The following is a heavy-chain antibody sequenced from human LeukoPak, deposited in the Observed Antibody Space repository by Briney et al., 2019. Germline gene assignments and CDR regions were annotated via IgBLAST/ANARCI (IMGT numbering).Heavy chain of an antibody. CDR3: ARLAIRGIDFSNPEFDP. D-gene: IGHD4-11*01. Sequence: PGGSLRLSCAASGLPFSTYWMSWVRQAPGKGLEWVANIKKEGNEKYYVDSVKGRFTISRDNAKNSLYLQMNSLRADDTAVYYCARLAIRGIDFSNPEFDPWGQGTLVTVSS. CDR1: GLPFSTYW. CDR2: IKKEGNEK. J-gene: IGHJ5*02. V-gene: IGHV3-7*01.